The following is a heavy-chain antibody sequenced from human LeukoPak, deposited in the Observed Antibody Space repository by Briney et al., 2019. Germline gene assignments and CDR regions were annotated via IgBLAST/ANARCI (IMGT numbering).Heavy chain of an antibody. V-gene: IGHV3-21*01. J-gene: IGHJ4*02. CDR2: ISSSSSYI. Sequence: GGSLRLSCAASGFTFSSYSMNWVRQAPGKGLEWVSSISSSSSYIYYVDSVKGRFTISRDNAKNSLYLQMNSLRAEDTAVYYCARRDGSSWNYYFDYWGQGTLVTVSS. CDR3: ARRDGSSWNYYFDY. D-gene: IGHD6-13*01. CDR1: GFTFSSYS.